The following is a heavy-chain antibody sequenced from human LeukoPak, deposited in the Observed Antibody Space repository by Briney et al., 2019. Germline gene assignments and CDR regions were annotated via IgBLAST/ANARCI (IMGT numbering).Heavy chain of an antibody. Sequence: ASVKVSCKASGGTFSSYAISWVRQAPGQGLEWMGRIIPILGIANYAQKFQGRVTITADKSTSTAYMELSSLRSEDTAVYYCATPMTTVTKGAFDIWGQGTMVNVSS. CDR2: IIPILGIA. V-gene: IGHV1-69*04. CDR3: ATPMTTVTKGAFDI. J-gene: IGHJ3*02. D-gene: IGHD4-17*01. CDR1: GGTFSSYA.